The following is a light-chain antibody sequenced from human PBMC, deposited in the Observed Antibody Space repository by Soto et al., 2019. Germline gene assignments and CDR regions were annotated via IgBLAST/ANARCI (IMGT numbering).Light chain of an antibody. CDR3: QKYNSAPWT. CDR2: VAS. CDR1: QGISNY. J-gene: IGKJ1*01. Sequence: DIQMTQSPSSLSASVGDRVTITCRASQGISNYLAWYQQQPGKVPKLLIYVASTLQSGLPSRFIGSRSGTDFTLTISSLQPEDVATYYCQKYNSAPWTFGQATKVEIK. V-gene: IGKV1-27*01.